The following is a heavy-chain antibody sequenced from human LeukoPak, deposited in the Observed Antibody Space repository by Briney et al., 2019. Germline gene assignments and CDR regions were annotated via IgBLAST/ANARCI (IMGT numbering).Heavy chain of an antibody. V-gene: IGHV4-34*01. D-gene: IGHD1-26*01. Sequence: PSETLSLTCAVYGGSFSGYYWSWIRQPPGKGLEWIGEINHSGSTNYNPSLKSRVTISVDTSKNQFSLKLSSVTAADTAVYYCASGGATTSPGDYWGQGTLSPSPQ. CDR1: GGSFSGYY. J-gene: IGHJ4*02. CDR2: INHSGST. CDR3: ASGGATTSPGDY.